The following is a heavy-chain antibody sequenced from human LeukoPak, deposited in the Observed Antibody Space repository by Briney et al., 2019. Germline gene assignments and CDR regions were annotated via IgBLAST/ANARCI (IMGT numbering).Heavy chain of an antibody. CDR3: ASLSSGYDSRGENWFDP. CDR1: GFTVSSNY. Sequence: GGSLRLSCAASGFTVSSNYMSWVRQAPGKGLEWVSVIYSGGSTYYADSVKGRFTISRDNSKNTLYLQMNSLRAEDTAVYYCASLSSGYDSRGENWFDPWGQGTLVTVSS. CDR2: IYSGGST. D-gene: IGHD5-12*01. V-gene: IGHV3-53*01. J-gene: IGHJ5*02.